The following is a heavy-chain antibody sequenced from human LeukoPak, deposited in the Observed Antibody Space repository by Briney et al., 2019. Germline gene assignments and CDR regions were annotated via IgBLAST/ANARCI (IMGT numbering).Heavy chain of an antibody. J-gene: IGHJ4*02. D-gene: IGHD6-13*01. Sequence: GASVKVSCKASGYTFTSYGIHWVRQAPGQGLEWMGGIIPIFGTANYAQKFQGRVTITADKSTSTAYMELSSLRAEDTAVYYCVRGAYSSSWLNFDYWGQGTLVTVSS. V-gene: IGHV1-69*06. CDR3: VRGAYSSSWLNFDY. CDR2: IIPIFGTA. CDR1: GYTFTSYG.